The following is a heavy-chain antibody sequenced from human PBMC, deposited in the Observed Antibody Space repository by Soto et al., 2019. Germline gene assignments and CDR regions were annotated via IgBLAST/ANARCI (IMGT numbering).Heavy chain of an antibody. V-gene: IGHV1-18*01. J-gene: IGHJ5*02. CDR2: ISAYNGNT. CDR3: ARCPKTTGTTALLS. CDR1: GYTITSYG. D-gene: IGHD1-1*01. Sequence: GASVKLSCKASGYTITSYGISWVRQAPGQGLEWMGWISAYNGNTNYAQKLQGRVTMTTDTSTSTAYMELRSLRSDDTAVYYCARCPKTTGTTALLSWGQGTLVTVSS.